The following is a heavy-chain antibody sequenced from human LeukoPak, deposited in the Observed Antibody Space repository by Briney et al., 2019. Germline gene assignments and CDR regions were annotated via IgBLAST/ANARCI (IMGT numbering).Heavy chain of an antibody. D-gene: IGHD2-15*01. CDR3: AREGRIVVVVAATPADAFDI. CDR2: IIPIFGTA. V-gene: IGHV1-69*05. CDR1: GGTFSSYA. Sequence: GASVKVSCKASGGTFSSYAISWVRQAPGQGLEWMGRIIPIFGTANYAQTFQGRITITTDESTRTAYMEMSSLRSEDTAVYYCAREGRIVVVVAATPADAFDIWGQGTMVTVSS. J-gene: IGHJ3*02.